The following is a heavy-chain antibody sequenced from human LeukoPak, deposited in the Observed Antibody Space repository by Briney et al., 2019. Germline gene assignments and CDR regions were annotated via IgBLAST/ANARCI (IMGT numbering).Heavy chain of an antibody. CDR2: ISSSSSYI. D-gene: IGHD1-26*01. Sequence: GGSLRLSCAASGFTFSSYSMNWVRQAPGKGLEWVSSISSSSSYIYYADSVKGRFTISRDNAKNSLYLQMNSLRAEDTAVYYCARASGSYGGAPGYWGQGTLVTVSS. V-gene: IGHV3-21*01. CDR1: GFTFSSYS. CDR3: ARASGSYGGAPGY. J-gene: IGHJ4*02.